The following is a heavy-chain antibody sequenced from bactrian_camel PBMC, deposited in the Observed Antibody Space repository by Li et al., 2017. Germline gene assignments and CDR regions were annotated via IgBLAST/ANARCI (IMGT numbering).Heavy chain of an antibody. J-gene: IGHJ4*01. CDR1: GFTFSSYA. Sequence: VQLVESGGGSVQSGGSLRLSCAASGFTFSSYAMSWVRQAPGKGLEWISSINARSGSTPYADSVKGRFTISIDNSKNTPYLQMNSLRADDSAMYYCAIGLFADFGLGRGTQVTVS. V-gene: IGHV3S42*01. D-gene: IGHD5*01. CDR2: INARSGST.